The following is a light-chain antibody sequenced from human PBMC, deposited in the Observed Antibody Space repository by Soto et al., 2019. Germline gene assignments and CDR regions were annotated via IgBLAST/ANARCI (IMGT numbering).Light chain of an antibody. J-gene: IGKJ1*01. Sequence: DIQMTQSPSSLSASVGDRVTITCRASQSISSYLNWYQQKPGQAPKLLIYAASSLQSGVPSRFSGSGSGTDFTLTISSPQPEDFANYYCHQSYSTPRTFGQGTKVEIK. CDR3: HQSYSTPRT. V-gene: IGKV1-39*01. CDR2: AAS. CDR1: QSISSY.